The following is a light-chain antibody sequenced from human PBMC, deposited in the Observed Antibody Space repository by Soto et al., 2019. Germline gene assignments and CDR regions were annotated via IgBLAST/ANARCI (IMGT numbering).Light chain of an antibody. Sequence: IVLTQSPATLSLSPWERATLSCSASQSVSSDLAWYQQKPCKAPRLLIYDASNRATGIPARFSGSGSGTDLTLTISSLEPEDFAVYYCQQRSKWPVTVGPGTKVDSK. CDR3: QQRSKWPVT. J-gene: IGKJ3*01. V-gene: IGKV3-11*01. CDR1: QSVSSD. CDR2: DAS.